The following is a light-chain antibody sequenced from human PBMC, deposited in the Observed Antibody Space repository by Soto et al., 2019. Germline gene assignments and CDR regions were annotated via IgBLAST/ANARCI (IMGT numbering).Light chain of an antibody. CDR1: SSDVGGYNY. J-gene: IGLJ2*01. CDR3: SSSAGSNTFVV. Sequence: QSALTQPPSASGSPGQSVTISCTGTSSDVGGYNYVSWYQQHPGTAPRLMIYEVSKRPSGVPDRFSGSKSGNTASLTVSGLQAEDEADYYCSSSAGSNTFVVFGGGTKPPS. CDR2: EVS. V-gene: IGLV2-8*01.